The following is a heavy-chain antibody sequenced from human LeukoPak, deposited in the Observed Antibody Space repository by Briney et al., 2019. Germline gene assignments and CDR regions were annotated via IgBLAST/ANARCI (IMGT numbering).Heavy chain of an antibody. J-gene: IGHJ5*02. D-gene: IGHD3-22*01. CDR2: IRSNSDGGTI. CDR1: GFTFSNAW. CDR3: ATDFYDST. Sequence: GGSLRLSCATSGFTFSNAWMNWVRQAPGKGLEWVGRIRSNSDGGTIDYAAPVKGRFTLPRDDSKTTLYLQMNSLQTEDTAVYYCATDFYDSTWGQGTLVTVSS. V-gene: IGHV3-15*07.